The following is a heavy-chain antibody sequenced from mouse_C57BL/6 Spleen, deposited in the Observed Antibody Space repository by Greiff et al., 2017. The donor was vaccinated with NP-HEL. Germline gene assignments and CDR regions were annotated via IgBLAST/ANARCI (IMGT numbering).Heavy chain of an antibody. D-gene: IGHD1-1*01. CDR3: ARDVYYGSFDY. Sequence: VKLMESGPELVKPGASVKISCKASGYAFSSSWMNWVKQRPGKGLEWIGRIYPGDGDTNYNGKFKGKATLTADKSSSTAYMQLSSLTSEDSAVYFCARDVYYGSFDYWGQGTTLTVSS. V-gene: IGHV1-82*01. CDR1: GYAFSSSW. CDR2: IYPGDGDT. J-gene: IGHJ2*01.